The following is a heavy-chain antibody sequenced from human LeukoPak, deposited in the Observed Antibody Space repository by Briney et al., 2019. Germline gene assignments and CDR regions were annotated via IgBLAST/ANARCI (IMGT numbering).Heavy chain of an antibody. CDR2: ISSSSSYI. Sequence: GGSLRLSCAASGFTFSSYSMNWVRQAPGKGLEWVSSISSSSSYIYYADSVKGRFTISRDNAKNSLYLQMNSLRAEDTAVYYCARDGVSYYDSSGYYFDHWGQGTLVTVSS. CDR3: ARDGVSYYDSSGYYFDH. CDR1: GFTFSSYS. D-gene: IGHD3-22*01. J-gene: IGHJ4*02. V-gene: IGHV3-21*01.